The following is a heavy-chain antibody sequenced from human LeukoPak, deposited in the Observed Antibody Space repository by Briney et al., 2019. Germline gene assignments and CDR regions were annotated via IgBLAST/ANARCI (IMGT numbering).Heavy chain of an antibody. D-gene: IGHD1-14*01. Sequence: PSETLSLTCTVSGGSISSYYWSWIRQPPGKGLEWIGYIYYSGSTNYNPSLKSRVTISVDTSKNQFSLKLSSVTAADTAVYYCARDLTGGYYYYMDVWGKGTTVTVSS. CDR2: IYYSGST. CDR1: GGSISSYY. J-gene: IGHJ6*03. V-gene: IGHV4-59*12. CDR3: ARDLTGGYYYYMDV.